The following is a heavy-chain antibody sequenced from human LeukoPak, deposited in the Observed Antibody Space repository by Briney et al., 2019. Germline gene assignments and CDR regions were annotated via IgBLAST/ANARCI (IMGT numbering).Heavy chain of an antibody. Sequence: PSETLSLTCTVSGGSISSSSYYWSWIRQPPGKGLEWIGYIYYSGSTNYNPSLKSRVTISVDTSKNQFSLKLSSVTAADTAVYYCARDTGYWYFDLWGRGTLVTVSS. J-gene: IGHJ2*01. CDR1: GGSISSSSYY. V-gene: IGHV4-61*01. D-gene: IGHD1-14*01. CDR2: IYYSGST. CDR3: ARDTGYWYFDL.